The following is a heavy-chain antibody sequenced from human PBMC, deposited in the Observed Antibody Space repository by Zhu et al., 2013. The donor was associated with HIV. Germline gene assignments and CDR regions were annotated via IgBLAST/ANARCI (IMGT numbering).Heavy chain of an antibody. D-gene: IGHD6-13*01. V-gene: IGHV1-69*02. CDR2: IVSSLDVT. J-gene: IGHJ4*02. CDR1: GGTFSSST. CDR3: ARAGSSWHYYYFVL. Sequence: QVQLVQSGAEVKKPGSSVKVSCKASGGTFSSSTFSWVRQAPGQGLEWLGRIVSSLDVTNYALKFQGRITITADKSTTTTYLELSSLRSEDTAQYYCARAGSSWHYYYFVLLGPGNPGHRLL.